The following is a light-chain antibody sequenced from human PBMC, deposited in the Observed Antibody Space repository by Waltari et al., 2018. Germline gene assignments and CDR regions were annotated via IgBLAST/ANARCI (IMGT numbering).Light chain of an antibody. V-gene: IGLV1-36*01. J-gene: IGLJ2*01. CDR2: YNN. CDR3: TTWDDSLNGGL. Sequence: QSVLTQPPSASEAARQSVTISCSGSSSNIGSNGVSWYQQLPETAPKLLIYYNNRRPSGGSDRFSGSKSGTSASLTISGLQTEDEADYYCTTWDDSLNGGLFGGGTRLTVL. CDR1: SSNIGSNG.